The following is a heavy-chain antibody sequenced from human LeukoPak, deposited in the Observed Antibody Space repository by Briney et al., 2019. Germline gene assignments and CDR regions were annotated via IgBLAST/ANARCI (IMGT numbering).Heavy chain of an antibody. Sequence: ASVKVSCKASGYTFTSYGISWVRRAPGQGLEWMGWISAYNGNTNYAQKLQGRVTMTTDTSTSTAYMELRSLRSDDTAVYYCARGGAAAGTALGYYYYGMDVWGQGTTVTVSS. CDR1: GYTFTSYG. CDR2: ISAYNGNT. V-gene: IGHV1-18*01. CDR3: ARGGAAAGTALGYYYYGMDV. J-gene: IGHJ6*02. D-gene: IGHD6-13*01.